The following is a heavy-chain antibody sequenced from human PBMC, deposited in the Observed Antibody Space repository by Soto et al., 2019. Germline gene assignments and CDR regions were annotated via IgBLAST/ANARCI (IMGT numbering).Heavy chain of an antibody. D-gene: IGHD1-26*01. CDR3: ASAGSVNEYMWETYF. J-gene: IGHJ4*02. V-gene: IGHV3-23*01. Sequence: PGGSLRLSCEASGFAFETTALSWVRQAPGKGLEGVATIRGTGLSKYSADSMKIRFIISRDNSSNTLYLQMNSLRAEDTAIYYCASAGSVNEYMWETYFWGQGTPVTVSS. CDR2: IRGTGLSK. CDR1: GFAFETTA.